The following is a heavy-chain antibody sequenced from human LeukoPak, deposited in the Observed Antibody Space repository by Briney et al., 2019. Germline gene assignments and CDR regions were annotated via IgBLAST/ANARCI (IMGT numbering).Heavy chain of an antibody. D-gene: IGHD3-22*01. Sequence: PGGSLRLSCAASGFTFSSYWMSWVRQAPGKGLEWVANIKQDGSEKYYVDSVKGRFTISRDNAKNSLYLQMNSLRAEDTAVYYCAGDRDYYDSSGCLFDYWGQGTLVTVSS. CDR3: AGDRDYYDSSGCLFDY. CDR2: IKQDGSEK. CDR1: GFTFSSYW. V-gene: IGHV3-7*01. J-gene: IGHJ4*02.